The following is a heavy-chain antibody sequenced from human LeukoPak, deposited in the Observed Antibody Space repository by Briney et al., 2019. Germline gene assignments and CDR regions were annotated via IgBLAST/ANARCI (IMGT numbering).Heavy chain of an antibody. J-gene: IGHJ4*02. CDR2: ISSFSGTI. V-gene: IGHV3-48*01. Sequence: GGSLRLSCAASGFTFSIYSMNWVRQAPGKGLEWVSYISSFSGTINYADSVKGRFTISRGNAKNTLYLQMNSLRAEDTAVYYCAKRYSPYYYDSSGYFDYWGQGTLVTVSS. CDR1: GFTFSIYS. D-gene: IGHD3-22*01. CDR3: AKRYSPYYYDSSGYFDY.